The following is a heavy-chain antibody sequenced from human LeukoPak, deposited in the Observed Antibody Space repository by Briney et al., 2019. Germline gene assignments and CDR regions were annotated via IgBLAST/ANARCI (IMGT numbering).Heavy chain of an antibody. CDR2: IYSGGST. Sequence: ETLSLTCTVSGGSISSNYMSWVRQAPGKGLEWVSVIYSGGSTYYADSVKGRFTISRDNSKNTLYLQIYSLRAEDTAVYYCARGRDGYNGAFDYWGQGTLVTVSS. CDR1: GGSISSNY. V-gene: IGHV3-66*01. J-gene: IGHJ4*02. D-gene: IGHD5-24*01. CDR3: ARGRDGYNGAFDY.